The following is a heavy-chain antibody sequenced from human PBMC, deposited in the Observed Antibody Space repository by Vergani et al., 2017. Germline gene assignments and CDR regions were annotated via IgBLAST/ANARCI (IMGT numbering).Heavy chain of an antibody. CDR2: IYYSGST. V-gene: IGHV4-39*02. CDR1: GGSISSSSYY. D-gene: IGHD3-3*01. Sequence: QLQLQESGPGLVKPSETLSLTCTVSGGSISSSSYYWGWIRQPXGKGLEWIGSIYYSGSTYYNPSLKSRVTISVDTSKNQFSLKLSSVTAADTAVYYCARENQPYYDFWSGYFRTFDYWGQGTLVTVSS. J-gene: IGHJ4*02. CDR3: ARENQPYYDFWSGYFRTFDY.